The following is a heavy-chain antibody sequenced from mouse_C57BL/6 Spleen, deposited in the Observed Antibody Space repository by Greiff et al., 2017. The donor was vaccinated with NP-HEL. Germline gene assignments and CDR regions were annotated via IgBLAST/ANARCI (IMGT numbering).Heavy chain of an antibody. J-gene: IGHJ3*01. CDR2: INPNNGGT. Sequence: EVQLQQSGPELVKPGASVKIPCKASGYTFTDYNMDWVKQSHGKSLEWIGDINPNNGGTIYNQKFKGKATLTVDKSSSTAYMELRSLTSEDTAVYYGARWGGWLLPSWFAYWGQGTLVTVSA. V-gene: IGHV1-18*01. CDR3: ARWGGWLLPSWFAY. D-gene: IGHD2-3*01. CDR1: GYTFTDYN.